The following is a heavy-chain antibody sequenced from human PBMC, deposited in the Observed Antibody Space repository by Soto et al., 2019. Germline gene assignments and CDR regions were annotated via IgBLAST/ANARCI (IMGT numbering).Heavy chain of an antibody. V-gene: IGHV1-3*01. CDR3: ARDTDYDFWSGPSSYYFDY. CDR2: INAGNGNT. J-gene: IGHJ4*02. D-gene: IGHD3-3*01. CDR1: GYTFTSYA. Sequence: GASVKVSCKASGYTFTSYAMHWVRQAPGQRLERMGWINAGNGNTKYSQKFQGRVTITRDTSASTAYMELSSLRSEDTAVYYCARDTDYDFWSGPSSYYFDYWGQGTLVTVSS.